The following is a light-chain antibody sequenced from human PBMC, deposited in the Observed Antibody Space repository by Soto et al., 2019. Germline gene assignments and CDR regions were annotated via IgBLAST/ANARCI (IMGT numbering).Light chain of an antibody. CDR3: QQSHSIPYT. CDR2: AAS. CDR1: QTISSY. V-gene: IGKV1-39*01. J-gene: IGKJ2*01. Sequence: DLQMTQSPSSLSASVGDRVTITCRASQTISSYLNWYQQKPGKAPKLLIYAASILQNGVPSRFSGSGSGTDFTLTISSLQPEDFASYYCQQSHSIPYTFGQGTKLEIK.